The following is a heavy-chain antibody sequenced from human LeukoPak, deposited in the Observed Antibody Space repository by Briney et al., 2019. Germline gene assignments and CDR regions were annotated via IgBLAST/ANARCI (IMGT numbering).Heavy chain of an antibody. J-gene: IGHJ1*01. Sequence: GGSLRLSCATSGFTFSSYAMSWVRQAPGKGLEWVSSIGVGGISTYYADSVKGRFTISRDNSKNTLYLQMNSLRAEDTAVYYCATYSSSNGREFQYWGQGTLVTVSS. CDR2: IGVGGIST. V-gene: IGHV3-23*01. CDR3: ATYSSSNGREFQY. CDR1: GFTFSSYA. D-gene: IGHD2-2*01.